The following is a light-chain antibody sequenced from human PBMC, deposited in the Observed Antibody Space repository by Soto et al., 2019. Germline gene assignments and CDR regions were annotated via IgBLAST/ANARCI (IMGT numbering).Light chain of an antibody. CDR2: GNN. V-gene: IGLV1-40*01. Sequence: QSALTQPPSVSGAPGQRVTISCTGSSSNIGANYDVHWYQQFPGTAPKLLIYGNNNRPSGVPDRFSGSKSGTSASLAITGLQAEDEADYYCQSYDSSLSGVVFGGGTQLTVL. CDR1: SSNIGANYD. J-gene: IGLJ2*01. CDR3: QSYDSSLSGVV.